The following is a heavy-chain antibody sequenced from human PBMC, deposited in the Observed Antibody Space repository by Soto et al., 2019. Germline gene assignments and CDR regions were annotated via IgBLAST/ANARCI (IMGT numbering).Heavy chain of an antibody. CDR1: GGSFSGYY. CDR3: AREPRYCSGGSCSPNWFDP. D-gene: IGHD2-15*01. Sequence: QVQLQQWGAGLLKPSETLSLTCAVYGGSFSGYYWSWIRQPPGKGLEWIGEINHSGSTNYNPSLKSRVTISVDTSKNQFSLKLSSVTAADTAVYYCAREPRYCSGGSCSPNWFDPWGQGTLVTVSS. V-gene: IGHV4-34*01. CDR2: INHSGST. J-gene: IGHJ5*02.